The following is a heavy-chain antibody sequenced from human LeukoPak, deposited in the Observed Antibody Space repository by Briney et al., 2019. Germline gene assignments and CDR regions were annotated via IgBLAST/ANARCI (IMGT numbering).Heavy chain of an antibody. CDR2: ISSNGDNT. CDR3: ASRTSIGYYEV. V-gene: IGHV3-64*01. CDR1: GFTFSSYS. D-gene: IGHD1-26*01. Sequence: GGSLRLSCAASGFTFSSYSMHWVRQAPGKGLEYVSAISSNGDNTYYASSVKGRFTISGDNSRNTLHLQMGSVTPEDMGVYYCASRTSIGYYEVWGQGTLVTVSS. J-gene: IGHJ4*02.